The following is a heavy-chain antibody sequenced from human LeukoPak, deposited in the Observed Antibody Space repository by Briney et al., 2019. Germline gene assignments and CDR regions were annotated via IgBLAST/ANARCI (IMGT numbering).Heavy chain of an antibody. CDR1: GFTFSSYA. V-gene: IGHV3-30*14. D-gene: IGHD2-2*01. Sequence: GGSLRLSCAASGFTFSSYAMHWVRQAPGKGLEWVAVISYDGSNKYYADSVKGRFTISRDNSKNTLYLQMNSLRAEDTAVYYCARDGFYCSSTSCPFDYWGQGTLVTVSS. CDR2: ISYDGSNK. J-gene: IGHJ4*02. CDR3: ARDGFYCSSTSCPFDY.